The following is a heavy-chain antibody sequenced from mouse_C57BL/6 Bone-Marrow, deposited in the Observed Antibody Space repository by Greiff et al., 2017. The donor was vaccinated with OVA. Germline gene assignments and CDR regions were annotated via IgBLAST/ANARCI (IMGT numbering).Heavy chain of an antibody. J-gene: IGHJ1*03. CDR1: GYTFTSYW. CDR3: ARATTVVDWYFDV. Sequence: QVQLQQPGTELVKPGASVKLSCKASGYTFTSYWMHWVKQRPGQGLEWIGNINPRNGGTNYNEKFKSKATLTVDKSSSTAYMQLSSLTSEDSAVYYCARATTVVDWYFDVWGTGTTVTVSS. CDR2: INPRNGGT. D-gene: IGHD1-1*01. V-gene: IGHV1-53*01.